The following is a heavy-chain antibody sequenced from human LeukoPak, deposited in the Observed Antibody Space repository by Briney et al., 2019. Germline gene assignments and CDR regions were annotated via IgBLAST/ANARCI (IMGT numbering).Heavy chain of an antibody. J-gene: IGHJ5*02. V-gene: IGHV3-23*01. Sequence: PGGSLRLSCAASGFTFSSYAMSWVRQAPGKGLEWVSAISGSGGSTYYADSVKGRFTISRDNSKNTLYLQMNSLRAEDTAVYYCAKDPDYDFWSGYYFSDWFDPWGQGTLVTVSS. CDR3: AKDPDYDFWSGYYFSDWFDP. CDR2: ISGSGGST. D-gene: IGHD3-3*01. CDR1: GFTFSSYA.